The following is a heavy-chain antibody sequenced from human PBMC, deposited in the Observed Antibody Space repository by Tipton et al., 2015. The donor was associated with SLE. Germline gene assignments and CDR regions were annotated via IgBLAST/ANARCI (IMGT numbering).Heavy chain of an antibody. Sequence: QLVQSGAEVKKPGASVKVSCKASGYTFSTHDISWVRQAPGQGLEWMGWISVYNGNTNYAQKLQGRVTMTRDTSTSTVYMELSSLRSEDTAVYYCARWDYDSSSAFDYWGQGTLVTVSS. CDR2: ISVYNGNT. D-gene: IGHD3-22*01. CDR3: ARWDYDSSSAFDY. V-gene: IGHV1-18*04. CDR1: GYTFSTHD. J-gene: IGHJ4*02.